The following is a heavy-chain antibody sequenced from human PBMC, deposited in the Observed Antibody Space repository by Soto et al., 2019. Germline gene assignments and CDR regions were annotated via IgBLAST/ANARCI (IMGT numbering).Heavy chain of an antibody. CDR2: MYNTGST. J-gene: IGHJ6*02. V-gene: IGHV4-59*01. Sequence: QVRLQESGPGLVKPSETLSLTCTVSGGSISSYYWSWIRQPPGKGLEWIGYMYNTGSTIYNPSLPSRVAIPVDTSKNQFSLKLNSVTAADTAVYYCARDLWGYCGADCYPLDVWGQGTTVTVSS. CDR1: GGSISSYY. CDR3: ARDLWGYCGADCYPLDV. D-gene: IGHD2-21*02.